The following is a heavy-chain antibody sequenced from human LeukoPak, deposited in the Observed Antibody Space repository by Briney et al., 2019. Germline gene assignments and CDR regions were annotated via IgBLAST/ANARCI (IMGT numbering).Heavy chain of an antibody. J-gene: IGHJ4*02. D-gene: IGHD3-10*01. Sequence: GGSLRLSCAASGFTFSNAWMSWVRQAPGKGLEGVGRIKSTTDGGTKDYAGPVKGRFTISRDDSKNTLYLQMNSLKTEDTAVYYCTTDLWFGELLLYWGQGTLVTVSS. V-gene: IGHV3-15*01. CDR1: GFTFSNAW. CDR2: IKSTTDGGTK. CDR3: TTDLWFGELLLY.